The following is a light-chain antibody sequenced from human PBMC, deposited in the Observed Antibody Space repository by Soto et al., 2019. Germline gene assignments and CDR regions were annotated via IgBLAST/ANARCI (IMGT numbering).Light chain of an antibody. J-gene: IGLJ3*02. V-gene: IGLV2-8*01. CDR2: EVS. CDR3: TSYAGSDIWV. Sequence: QSALTQPPSASGSPGQSVTISCTGTSSDVGGYNYVSWYQQYPGKAPKLMIYEVSKRPSGVPDRFSGSKSGKTASLTVSGLQAEDEADYYCTSYAGSDIWVFGGGTKRTV. CDR1: SSDVGGYNY.